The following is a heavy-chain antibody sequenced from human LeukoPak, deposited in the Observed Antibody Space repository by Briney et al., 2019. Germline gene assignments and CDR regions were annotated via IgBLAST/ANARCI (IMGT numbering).Heavy chain of an antibody. D-gene: IGHD6-13*01. J-gene: IGHJ4*02. CDR3: AKDYSGSWYYFDN. V-gene: IGHV3-30*18. CDR2: ISNDGSDK. CDR1: GFTFSSYG. Sequence: GGSLRLSCAASGFTFSSYGMHWVRQAPGKGLEWVAVISNDGSDKYYVDSVKGRITISRDNSKNTLYLQLNSLRAEDTAVYYCAKDYSGSWYYFDNWGQGTLVTVSS.